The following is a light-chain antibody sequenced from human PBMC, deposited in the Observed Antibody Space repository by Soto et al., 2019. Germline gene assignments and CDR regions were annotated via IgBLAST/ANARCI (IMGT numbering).Light chain of an antibody. J-gene: IGKJ3*01. V-gene: IGKV3-20*01. CDR1: QSVSSSC. Sequence: IVLTQSPGTLSLSPGERATLSCRASQSVSSSCLAWYQQKPGQAPRLLIYGASSRATGIPDRFSGSGSGTDFTLTISRLEPEDFAVYYCQQYGSSPLFTFGPGTRWIS. CDR2: GAS. CDR3: QQYGSSPLFT.